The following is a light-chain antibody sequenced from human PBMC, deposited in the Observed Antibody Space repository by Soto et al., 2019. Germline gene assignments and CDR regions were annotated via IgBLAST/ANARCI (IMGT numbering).Light chain of an antibody. V-gene: IGKV3-20*01. CDR3: QQYGRSLFT. Sequence: EIVLTQSPGTLSLSPGERATLSCRASQSVSSKYLAWYQQKPGQAPRVLIYGTSIRASGVTEMFSSDGSGTECTLTNTRLDAEDFAVYYCQQYGRSLFTLGPGTKVDF. CDR1: QSVSSKY. CDR2: GTS. J-gene: IGKJ3*01.